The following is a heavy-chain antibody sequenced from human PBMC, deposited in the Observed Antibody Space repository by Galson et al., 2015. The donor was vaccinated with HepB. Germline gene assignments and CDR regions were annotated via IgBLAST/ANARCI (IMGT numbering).Heavy chain of an antibody. CDR3: ARVARWIDP. CDR1: GYTFTNNG. Sequence: SVKVSCKASGYTFTNNGISWVRQAPGQGFEWMGWISGYNGKTNYAQKFQGRVTVTTDTSTSTAYMELRSLRSDDTAVYYCARVARWIDPWGQGTLVTVSS. J-gene: IGHJ5*02. V-gene: IGHV1-18*01. CDR2: ISGYNGKT.